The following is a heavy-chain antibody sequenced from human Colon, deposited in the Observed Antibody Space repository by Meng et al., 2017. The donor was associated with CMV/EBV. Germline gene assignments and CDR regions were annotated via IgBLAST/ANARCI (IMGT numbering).Heavy chain of an antibody. CDR1: GFPLSSSGVV. CDR3: AHSDFWSCYTIYYFDY. D-gene: IGHD3-3*01. CDR2: IYWDDDK. V-gene: IGHV2-5*02. Sequence: TLTAVRPLPVEPHIPPRLTCLSTGFPLSSSGVVVGSCRQPPGKALEWLPLIYWDDDKTYNPSLKSRLTITKDTSTNQVVLTLTNMDPVDTATYYCAHSDFWSCYTIYYFDYWGQGTLVTVSS. J-gene: IGHJ4*02.